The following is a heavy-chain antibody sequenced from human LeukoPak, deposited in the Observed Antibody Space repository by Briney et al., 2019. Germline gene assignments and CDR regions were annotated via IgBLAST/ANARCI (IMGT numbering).Heavy chain of an antibody. CDR1: GFTFSDHY. D-gene: IGHD3-10*01. V-gene: IGHV3-11*01. CDR3: ARVGSSRGWFDP. CDR2: ISSSGTTT. J-gene: IGHJ5*02. Sequence: GGTLRLSCTGSGFTFSDHYMTWIRQAPGKGLEWISYISSSGTTTYYADSVKGRFTISRANAKISVYLQMEGLRADDTAVYYCARVGSSRGWFDPWGHGTLVTVSS.